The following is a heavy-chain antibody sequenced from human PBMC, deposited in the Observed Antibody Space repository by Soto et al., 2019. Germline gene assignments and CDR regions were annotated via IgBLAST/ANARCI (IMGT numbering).Heavy chain of an antibody. CDR2: ISYDGSNK. J-gene: IGHJ6*02. D-gene: IGHD5-18*01. CDR3: ARDQAAMVLFNYYGMDV. V-gene: IGHV3-30-3*01. CDR1: GFTFSSYA. Sequence: LRLSCAASGFTFSSYAMHWVRQAPGKGLEWVAVISYDGSNKYYADSVKGRFTISRDNSKNTLYLQMNSLRAEDTAVYYCARDQAAMVLFNYYGMDVWGQGTTVTVSS.